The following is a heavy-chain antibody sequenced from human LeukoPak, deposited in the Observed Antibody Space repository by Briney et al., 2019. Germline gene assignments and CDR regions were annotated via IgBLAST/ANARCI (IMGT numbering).Heavy chain of an antibody. D-gene: IGHD3-10*01. J-gene: IGHJ4*02. CDR1: GYTLTELS. CDR2: FDPEDGET. CDR3: ATDTEPYGSGSPDFDY. Sequence: GASVKVSCKVSGYTLTELSMHWVRQAPGKGLEWRGGFDPEDGETIYAQKFQGRVTMTEDTSTDTAYMELSSLRSEDTAVYYCATDTEPYGSGSPDFDYWGQGTLVTVSS. V-gene: IGHV1-24*01.